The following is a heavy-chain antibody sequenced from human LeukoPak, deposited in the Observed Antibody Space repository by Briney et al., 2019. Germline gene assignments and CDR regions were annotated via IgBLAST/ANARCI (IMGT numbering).Heavy chain of an antibody. CDR3: AREVHYYSYYMDV. CDR2: IYYTGST. V-gene: IGHV4-59*01. CDR1: GGSISTYY. Sequence: SETLSLTCTVSGGSISTYYWSWIRQPPGKGLEWIGYIYYTGSTNYNPSLKSRVTISVDTSKDQFSLKLSSVTAAGTAVYYCAREVHYYSYYMDVWGKGTTVTVSS. J-gene: IGHJ6*03.